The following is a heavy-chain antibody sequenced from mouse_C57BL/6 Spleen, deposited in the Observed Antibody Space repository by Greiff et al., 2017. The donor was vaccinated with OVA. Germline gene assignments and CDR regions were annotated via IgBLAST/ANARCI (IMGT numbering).Heavy chain of an antibody. CDR3: ARWAHYYGSSYYAMDY. D-gene: IGHD1-1*01. CDR2: IDPSDSYT. CDR1: GYTFTSYW. V-gene: IGHV1-69*01. J-gene: IGHJ4*01. Sequence: QVQLKQPGAELVMPGASVKLSCKASGYTFTSYWMHWVKQRPGQGLEWIGEIDPSDSYTNYNQKFKGKSTLTVDKSSSTAYMQLSSLTSEDSAVYYCARWAHYYGSSYYAMDYWGQGISVTVSS.